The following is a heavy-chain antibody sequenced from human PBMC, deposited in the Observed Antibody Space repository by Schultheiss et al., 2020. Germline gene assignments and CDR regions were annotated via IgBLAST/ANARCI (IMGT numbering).Heavy chain of an antibody. Sequence: ASVKVSCKASGYTFTSYYMHWVRQAPGQGLEWMGIINPSGGSTSYAQKFQGRVTMTRNTSISTAYMELSRLRSDDTAVYYCARDHRYYGSGPGGYWGQGTLVTVSS. CDR2: INPSGGST. CDR3: ARDHRYYGSGPGGY. D-gene: IGHD3-10*01. J-gene: IGHJ4*02. V-gene: IGHV1-46*01. CDR1: GYTFTSYY.